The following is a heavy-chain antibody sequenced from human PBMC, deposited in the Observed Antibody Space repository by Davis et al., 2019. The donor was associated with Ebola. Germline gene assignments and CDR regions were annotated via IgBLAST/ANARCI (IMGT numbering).Heavy chain of an antibody. V-gene: IGHV1-8*02. CDR2: MNPNSGNT. CDR3: ARGGEYGDLYYYGMDV. CDR1: GGTFSSYA. Sequence: ASVKVSCKASGGTFSSYAISWVRQATGQGLEWMGWMNPNSGNTGYAQKFQGRVTMTRNTSISTAYMELSSLRSEDTAVYYCARGGEYGDLYYYGMDVWGQGTTVTVSS. J-gene: IGHJ6*02. D-gene: IGHD4-17*01.